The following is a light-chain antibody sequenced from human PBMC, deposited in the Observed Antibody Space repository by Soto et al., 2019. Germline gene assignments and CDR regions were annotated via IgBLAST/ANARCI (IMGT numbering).Light chain of an antibody. Sequence: QSVLTQPPSVSGAPGQSITISCTGSSSNIGANYDVHWYQQVPGTAPKLLIYGNNNRASGVPDRFSVSKSGTSASLAISGVQAEDEADYYCQSYDNSLTYVFGSGPKLTVL. CDR2: GNN. CDR1: SSNIGANYD. V-gene: IGLV1-40*01. J-gene: IGLJ1*01. CDR3: QSYDNSLTYV.